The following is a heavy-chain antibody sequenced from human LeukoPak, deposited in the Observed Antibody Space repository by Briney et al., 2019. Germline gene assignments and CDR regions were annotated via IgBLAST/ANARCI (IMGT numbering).Heavy chain of an antibody. CDR3: ARSRRRGWFDP. J-gene: IGHJ5*02. CDR2: IYYSGST. Sequence: SETLSLTCTVSGGSISSYYWSWIRQPPGKGLEWIGYIYYSGSTNYNPSLKSRVTISVDTSKNQFSLKLSSVTAADTAVYYCARSRRRGWFDPWGQGTLLTVSS. CDR1: GGSISSYY. D-gene: IGHD3-10*01. V-gene: IGHV4-59*01.